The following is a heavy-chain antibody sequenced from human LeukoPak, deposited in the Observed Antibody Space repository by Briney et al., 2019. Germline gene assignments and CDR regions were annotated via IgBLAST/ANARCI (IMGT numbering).Heavy chain of an antibody. CDR3: AKHNAPRRVGFDF. J-gene: IGHJ4*02. Sequence: SETLSLTCSVSGDSVRNDFYYWGWIRQPPGKGLEWVACLSHAGNTWYNPSLESRLSISVDTSKNQFSLKFSSVTAADTALYWCAKHNAPRRVGFDFWGQGILVTVSS. CDR2: LSHAGNT. D-gene: IGHD2-2*01. V-gene: IGHV4-39*01. CDR1: GDSVRNDFYY.